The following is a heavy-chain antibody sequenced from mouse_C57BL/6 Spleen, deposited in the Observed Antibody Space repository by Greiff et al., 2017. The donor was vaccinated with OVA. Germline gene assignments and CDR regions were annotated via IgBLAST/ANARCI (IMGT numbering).Heavy chain of an antibody. J-gene: IGHJ3*01. V-gene: IGHV1-69*01. Sequence: QVQLQQPGAELVMPGASVKLSCKASGYTFTSYWMHWVKQRPGQGLEWIGEIDPSDSYTNYNQKFKGKSTLTVDKSSSTAYMQLSSLTSEDSAVYYCARTDYYGPFAYWGQGTLVTVSA. CDR3: ARTDYYGPFAY. CDR1: GYTFTSYW. CDR2: IDPSDSYT. D-gene: IGHD1-2*01.